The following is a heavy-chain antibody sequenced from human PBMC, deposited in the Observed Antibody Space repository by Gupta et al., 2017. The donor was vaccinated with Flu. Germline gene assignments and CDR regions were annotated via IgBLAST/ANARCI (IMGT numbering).Heavy chain of an antibody. J-gene: IGHJ4*02. V-gene: IGHV3-74*01. D-gene: IGHD3-16*01. CDR2: INADATSI. CDR3: TRDWWGSLEY. Sequence: EVQLVESGGGLVQPGGSLRLSCAASGFTVSSYDMHWVRQAPGKGLVWVARINADATSITYADSVEGRFTISRDNAKNTLFLQMNSLRVEDTAVYYCTRDWWGSLEYWGQGALVTVSS. CDR1: GFTVSSYD.